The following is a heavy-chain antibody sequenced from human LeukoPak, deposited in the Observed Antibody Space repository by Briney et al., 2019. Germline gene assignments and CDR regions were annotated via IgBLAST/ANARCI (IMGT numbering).Heavy chain of an antibody. CDR2: ISSSCSTI. CDR1: GFTFSSYE. J-gene: IGHJ4*02. D-gene: IGHD3-9*01. V-gene: IGHV3-48*03. CDR3: ARGGTRHYDILTGYYLITHYFDY. Sequence: PGGSLRLSCAASGFTFSSYEMNWVRQAPGKGLEWVSYISSSCSTIYYADSVKGRFTISRDNAKNSLYLQMNSLRAEDTAVYYCARGGTRHYDILTGYYLITHYFDYWGQGTLVTVSS.